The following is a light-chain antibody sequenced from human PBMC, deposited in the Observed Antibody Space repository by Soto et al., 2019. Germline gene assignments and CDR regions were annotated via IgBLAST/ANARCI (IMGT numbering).Light chain of an antibody. V-gene: IGLV2-14*01. Sequence: QSALTQPASVSGSPGQSITISCTGTSSDVGGYNYVSWYQHLPGRAPKLIIYEVSHRPSGVSNRFSGSKSGNTASLTISGLRAEDEDDYFCTSYTSATPVVFGGGTKLTVL. J-gene: IGLJ2*01. CDR1: SSDVGGYNY. CDR3: TSYTSATPVV. CDR2: EVS.